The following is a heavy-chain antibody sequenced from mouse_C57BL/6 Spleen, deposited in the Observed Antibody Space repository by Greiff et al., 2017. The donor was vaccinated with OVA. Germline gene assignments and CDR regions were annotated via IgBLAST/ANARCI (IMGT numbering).Heavy chain of an antibody. CDR1: GYTFTSYW. D-gene: IGHD1-1*01. CDR3: ARRGVTTVVARGYFDV. CDR2: IDPSDSYT. Sequence: QVQLQQPGAELVKPGASVKLSCKASGYTFTSYWMQWVKQRPGQGLEWIGEIDPSDSYTNYNQKFKGKATLTVDTSSSTAYMQLSSLTSEDSAVYYCARRGVTTVVARGYFDVWGTGTTVTVSS. V-gene: IGHV1-50*01. J-gene: IGHJ1*03.